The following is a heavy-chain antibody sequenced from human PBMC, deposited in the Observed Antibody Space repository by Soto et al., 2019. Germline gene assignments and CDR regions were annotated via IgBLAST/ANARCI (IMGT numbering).Heavy chain of an antibody. J-gene: IGHJ4*02. CDR2: INQYGSEK. V-gene: IGHV3-7*01. CDR3: ARELGYCGADCSEAH. CDR1: GFTFSSYW. D-gene: IGHD2-21*02. Sequence: GGSLRLSCAASGFTFSSYWMSWVRQPPGKGLEWVANINQYGSEKYYVDSVKGRFTISRDNAKNSLYLQMNSLRAEDTAVYYCARELGYCGADCSEAHWGQGTLVTVS.